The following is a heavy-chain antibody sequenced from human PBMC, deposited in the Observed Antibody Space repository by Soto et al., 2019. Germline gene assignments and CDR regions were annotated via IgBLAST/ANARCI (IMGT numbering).Heavy chain of an antibody. CDR2: IYYSGST. J-gene: IGHJ5*02. V-gene: IGHV4-31*03. CDR3: ARARNQLLYSDWFDP. CDR1: GGSISSGGYY. D-gene: IGHD2-2*02. Sequence: QVQLQESGPGLVKPSQTLSLTCTVSGGSISSGGYYWSWIRQHPGKGLEWIGYIYYSGSTYYNPSLKSRVTISVDTSKNQFPLKLSSVTAADTAVYYCARARNQLLYSDWFDPWGQGTLVTVSS.